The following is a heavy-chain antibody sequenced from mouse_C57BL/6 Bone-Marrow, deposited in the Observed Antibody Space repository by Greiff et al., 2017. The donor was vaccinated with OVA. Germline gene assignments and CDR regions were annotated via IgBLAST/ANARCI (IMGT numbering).Heavy chain of an antibody. CDR2: IYPGSGNT. J-gene: IGHJ2*01. V-gene: IGHV1-76*01. CDR1: GYTFTDYY. CDR3: ARWGGLNAGCSPYDFDY. Sequence: VQRVESGAELVRPGASVKLSCKATGYTFTDYYIYWVKQRPGHGLEWIARIYPGSGNTYYNEKFKGKATLTEETSSSTTYMQLSSLTSEDSAVYYCARWGGLNAGCSPYDFDYWGQGTTLTVSS. D-gene: IGHD1-1*01.